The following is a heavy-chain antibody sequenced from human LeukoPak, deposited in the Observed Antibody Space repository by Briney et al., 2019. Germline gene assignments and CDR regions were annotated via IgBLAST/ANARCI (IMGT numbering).Heavy chain of an antibody. CDR2: IYYSGST. Sequence: SETLSLTCTVSGGSISSYYWSWIRQPPGKGLEWIGYIYYSGSTNYNPSLKSRVTISVDTSKNQFSLKLSSVTAADTAVYYCARNLVATIGEEACFDFWGQGTLVTVSS. CDR1: GGSISSYY. D-gene: IGHD5-12*01. CDR3: ARNLVATIGEEACFDF. V-gene: IGHV4-59*08. J-gene: IGHJ4*02.